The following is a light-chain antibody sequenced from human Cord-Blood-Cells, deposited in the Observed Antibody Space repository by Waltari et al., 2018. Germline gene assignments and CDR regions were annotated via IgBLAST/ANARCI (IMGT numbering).Light chain of an antibody. CDR1: SPNIGRHY. V-gene: IGLV1-47*01. Sequence: QSVLTQPPSASGTPGQRVTISCSGSSPNIGRHYVYWYQPLPGTAPKLLIYRNNQRPSGVPDRFSGSKSGTSASLAISGLRSEDEADYYCAAWDDSLSGVVFGGGTKLTVL. CDR2: RNN. J-gene: IGLJ2*01. CDR3: AAWDDSLSGVV.